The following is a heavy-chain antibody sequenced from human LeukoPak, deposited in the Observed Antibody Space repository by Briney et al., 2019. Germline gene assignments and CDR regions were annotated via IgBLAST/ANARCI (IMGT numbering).Heavy chain of an antibody. Sequence: SETLSLTCSVSGGSISSSSYYWGWIRQPPGKGVEWIGSIYYSGSTYYNPSLKSRATISVDTSKNQFSLKLSSVTAADTAVYYCASFFGSGSYYNVDYWGQGTLVTVSS. CDR3: ASFFGSGSYYNVDY. D-gene: IGHD3-10*01. CDR1: GGSISSSSYY. V-gene: IGHV4-39*01. J-gene: IGHJ4*02. CDR2: IYYSGST.